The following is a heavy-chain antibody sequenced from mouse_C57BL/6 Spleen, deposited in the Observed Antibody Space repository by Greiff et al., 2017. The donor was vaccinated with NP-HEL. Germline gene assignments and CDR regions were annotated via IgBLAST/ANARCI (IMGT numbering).Heavy chain of an antibody. CDR1: GYSFTSYY. V-gene: IGHV1-66*01. J-gene: IGHJ2*01. D-gene: IGHD3-3*01. CDR3: ARGDGYYFDY. Sequence: QVQLQQSGPELVKPGASVKISCKASGYSFTSYYIHWVKQRPGQGLEWIGWIYPGSGNTKYNEKFKGKATLTAYTTSSTAYMQLSSLTSDESAVYYCARGDGYYFDYWGQGTTLTVSS. CDR2: IYPGSGNT.